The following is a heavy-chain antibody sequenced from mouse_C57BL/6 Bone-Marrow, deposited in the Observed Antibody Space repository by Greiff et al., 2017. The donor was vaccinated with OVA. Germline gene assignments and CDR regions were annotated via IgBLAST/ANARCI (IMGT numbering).Heavy chain of an antibody. CDR3: ARSAQLTGYYFDY. Sequence: VQLQQPGPELVKPGASVKLSCKASGYTFTSYWMHWVKQRHGQGLEWIGNINPSNGGTYYNEKFKSKATLTVDKSSSTAYMELSSLTSEDSAVYYCARSAQLTGYYFDYWGQGTTLTVSS. CDR1: GYTFTSYW. J-gene: IGHJ2*01. CDR2: INPSNGGT. D-gene: IGHD4-1*01. V-gene: IGHV1-53*01.